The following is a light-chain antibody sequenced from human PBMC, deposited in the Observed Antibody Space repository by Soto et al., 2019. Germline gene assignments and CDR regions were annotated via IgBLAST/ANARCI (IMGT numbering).Light chain of an antibody. V-gene: IGKV3-15*01. CDR3: QQYNNWPPGT. Sequence: DIVMTQSPATLSVSPGERATLSCRASQSVSSNLAWYQQKPGQAPRLLIYGASTRATGIPARFSGSGSGTGFTLTISSLQSEDFAVYYCQQYNNWPPGTFGQGTKVEVK. CDR2: GAS. J-gene: IGKJ1*01. CDR1: QSVSSN.